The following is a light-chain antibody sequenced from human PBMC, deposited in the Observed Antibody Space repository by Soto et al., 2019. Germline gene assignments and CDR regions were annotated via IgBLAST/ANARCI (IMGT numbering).Light chain of an antibody. CDR2: KAS. CDR3: QQYHSSPYT. CDR1: QSISSW. V-gene: IGKV1-5*03. J-gene: IGKJ2*01. Sequence: DIQMTQSPSTLSASVGDRVTITCRASQSISSWLAWYQQKPGKAPKLLIYKASSLESRVPSRFSGSGSWTEFTLTISSLQPDDFATYYCQQYHSSPYTFGQGTKLEIK.